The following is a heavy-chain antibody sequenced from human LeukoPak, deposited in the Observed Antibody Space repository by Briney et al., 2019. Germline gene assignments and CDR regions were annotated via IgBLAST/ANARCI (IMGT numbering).Heavy chain of an antibody. CDR3: AKEGAYPIVTYDS. D-gene: IGHD4-11*01. V-gene: IGHV3-7*01. J-gene: IGHJ5*01. CDR2: IKQDGSEK. Sequence: PGGSLRLSCAASGFTFSDYWMNWLRQAPGKGLEWVANIKQDGSEKYYVDSVKGRFTISRDNAKNSLYLQMNSLRADDTAVYYCAKEGAYPIVTYDSWGQGTLVTVSS. CDR1: GFTFSDYW.